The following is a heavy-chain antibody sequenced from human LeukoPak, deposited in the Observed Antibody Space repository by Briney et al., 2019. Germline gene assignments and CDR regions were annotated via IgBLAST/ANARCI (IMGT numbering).Heavy chain of an antibody. CDR3: ARGAWVRGVIKLYDY. CDR1: GYTFTSYD. J-gene: IGHJ4*02. V-gene: IGHV1-8*01. D-gene: IGHD3-10*01. CDR2: MNPNSGNT. Sequence: ASVKVSCKASGYTFTSYDINWVRQATGQGLEWMGWMNPNSGNTGYAQKFQGRVTITRDTSASTAYMELSSLRSEDTAVYYCARGAWVRGVIKLYDYWGQGTLVTVSS.